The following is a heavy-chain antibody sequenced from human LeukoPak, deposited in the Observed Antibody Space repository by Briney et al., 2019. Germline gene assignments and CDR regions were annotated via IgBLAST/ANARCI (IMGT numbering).Heavy chain of an antibody. D-gene: IGHD6-19*01. Sequence: TSETLSLTCTVSGGSISSYYWSWIRQPPGKGLEWIGYIYYSGSTNYNPSLKSRVTISVDTSKNQFSLKLSSVTAADTAVYYCARDRGIAVAGINYYYYGMDVWGQGTTVTVSS. CDR1: GGSISSYY. CDR3: ARDRGIAVAGINYYYYGMDV. J-gene: IGHJ6*02. V-gene: IGHV4-59*01. CDR2: IYYSGST.